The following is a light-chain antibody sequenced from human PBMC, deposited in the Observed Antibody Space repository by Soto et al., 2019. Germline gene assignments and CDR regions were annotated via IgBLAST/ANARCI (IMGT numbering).Light chain of an antibody. CDR2: DVS. Sequence: EIVLTQSRATLSLSPGERATLSCRASQSVSGYLAWYQQRPGQAPRLLIYDVSNRATGIPARFSGSGSGTDFTLTISGLQSEDFAVYYCQQYNNWPQTFGQGTKVDIK. CDR3: QQYNNWPQT. J-gene: IGKJ1*01. CDR1: QSVSGY. V-gene: IGKV3-11*01.